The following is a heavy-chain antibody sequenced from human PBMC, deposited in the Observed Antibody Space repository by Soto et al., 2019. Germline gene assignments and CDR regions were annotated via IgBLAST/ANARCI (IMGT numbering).Heavy chain of an antibody. V-gene: IGHV3-30*18. J-gene: IGHJ4*02. CDR3: AKDPYYYDSSGYTFDY. Sequence: HPGGSLRLSCAASGFTFSSYGMHWVRQAPGKGLEWVAVISYDGSNKYYADSVKGRFTISRDNSKNTPYLQMNSLRAEDTAVYYCAKDPYYYDSSGYTFDYWGQGTLVTVSS. CDR1: GFTFSSYG. D-gene: IGHD3-22*01. CDR2: ISYDGSNK.